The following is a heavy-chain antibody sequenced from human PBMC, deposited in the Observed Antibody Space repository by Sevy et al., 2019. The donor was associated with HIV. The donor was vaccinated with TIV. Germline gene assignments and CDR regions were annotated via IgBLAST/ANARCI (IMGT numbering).Heavy chain of an antibody. Sequence: GGSLRLSCAASGFTFSPYSMNWVRQAPGKGLEWVSGISGSGGSTYYADSLQGRFTIFRDNSKNTLSLQMDSLRAEDTAVYYCAKGDRAFYGLDVWGQGTTVTVSS. CDR2: ISGSGGST. J-gene: IGHJ6*02. CDR1: GFTFSPYS. CDR3: AKGDRAFYGLDV. V-gene: IGHV3-23*01. D-gene: IGHD2-15*01.